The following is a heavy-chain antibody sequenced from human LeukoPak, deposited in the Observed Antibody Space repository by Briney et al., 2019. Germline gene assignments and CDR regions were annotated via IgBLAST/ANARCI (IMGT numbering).Heavy chain of an antibody. CDR2: IYQSGST. CDR1: GGSISSSNW. D-gene: IGHD3-10*01. Sequence: SETLSLTCAVSGGSISSSNWWSWVRQPPGKGLEWIGEIYQSGSTNYNPSLKSRVTISVDKSKNQFSLKLSSVTAADTAVYYCARHVLLWFGELCDAFDIWGQGTMVTVSS. V-gene: IGHV4-4*02. J-gene: IGHJ3*02. CDR3: ARHVLLWFGELCDAFDI.